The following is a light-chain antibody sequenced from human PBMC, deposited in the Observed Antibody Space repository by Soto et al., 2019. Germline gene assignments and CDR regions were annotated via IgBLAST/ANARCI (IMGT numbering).Light chain of an antibody. V-gene: IGKV1-39*01. Sequence: DIQMTQSPSSLSASVGDRVTITCRASQSISSYLNWYQQKPGKAPKLLIYAASSLQSGVPSRFSSSGSETEFTLTISSLQPEDFATYYCQQSYSTWRTFGQGTNVEIK. CDR1: QSISSY. J-gene: IGKJ1*01. CDR3: QQSYSTWRT. CDR2: AAS.